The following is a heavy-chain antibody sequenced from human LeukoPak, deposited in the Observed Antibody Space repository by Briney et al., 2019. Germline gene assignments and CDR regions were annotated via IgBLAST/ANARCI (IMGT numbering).Heavy chain of an antibody. V-gene: IGHV1-69*05. J-gene: IGHJ4*02. CDR3: ARGNSGYSYGYGIRYYFDS. CDR1: GGTFSSYA. D-gene: IGHD5-18*01. Sequence: ASVKVSCKASGGTFSSYAISWMRQAPGQGLEWMGGFIPIFGTANYAQKFQGRVTITTDESTSTAYMELSSLRSEDTAVYYCARGNSGYSYGYGIRYYFDSWGQGTLVTVSS. CDR2: FIPIFGTA.